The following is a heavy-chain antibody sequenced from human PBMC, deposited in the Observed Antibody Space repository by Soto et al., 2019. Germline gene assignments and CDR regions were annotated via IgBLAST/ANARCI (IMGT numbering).Heavy chain of an antibody. CDR2: FSGSGEST. V-gene: IGHV3-23*01. D-gene: IGHD6-13*01. CDR3: AKHPRQKAAGGSPFARVNYYCMDV. Sequence: EVQLLESGEGLVEPGGSLRLSCAASGFTFSNFAMSWVRQAPGKGLGWVSGFSGSGESTYYADSVKGRFTISRDNSRDTLYLQMSSRRADDTAVYDCAKHPRQKAAGGSPFARVNYYCMDVWGKGTTVTVS. CDR1: GFTFSNFA. J-gene: IGHJ6*03.